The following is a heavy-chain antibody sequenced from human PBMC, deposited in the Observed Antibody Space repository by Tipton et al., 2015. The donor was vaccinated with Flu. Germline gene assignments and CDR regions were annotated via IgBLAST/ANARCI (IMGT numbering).Heavy chain of an antibody. V-gene: IGHV4-34*01. CDR3: ARGNGYANAYLDF. D-gene: IGHD5-12*01. CDR1: GGSFSGHY. Sequence: TLSLTCAVYGGSFSGHYWSWIRQPPGKGLEWIGEINHSESPNYNPSLKRRVTISVDTSKNQFSLKVTSLTAADTAVYYCARGNGYANAYLDFWGQGTLVTVSS. CDR2: INHSESP. J-gene: IGHJ4*02.